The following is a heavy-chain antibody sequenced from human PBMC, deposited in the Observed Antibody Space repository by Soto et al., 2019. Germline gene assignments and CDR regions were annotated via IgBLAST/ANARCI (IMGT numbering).Heavy chain of an antibody. J-gene: IGHJ4*02. CDR3: TKDLWPYLPAGGEFDS. CDR1: GVTFSSYS. V-gene: IGHV3-23*01. CDR2: ISGSAGST. D-gene: IGHD3-16*01. Sequence: PGGSLRLSCAASGVTFSSYSMSWVRQAPGKGLEWVSAISGSAGSTYYADSVKGRFTISRDNSKNTLYLQMNSLRAEDTAVFYCTKDLWPYLPAGGEFDSWGQGTLVTVSS.